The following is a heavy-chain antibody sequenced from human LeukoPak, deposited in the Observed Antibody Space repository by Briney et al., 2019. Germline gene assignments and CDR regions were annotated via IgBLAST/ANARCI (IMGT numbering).Heavy chain of an antibody. D-gene: IGHD3-16*01. CDR2: INKDSSER. CDR3: AADLNWVAY. CDR1: GISNYW. V-gene: IGHV3-7*01. J-gene: IGHJ4*02. Sequence: GESLRLSCVGSGISNYWMTWVRQAPGKGLESVANINKDSSERYYLDSVKGRFTISRDNTKSSLFLQMNSLRVEDTGIYYCAADLNWVAYWGQGARVTVSS.